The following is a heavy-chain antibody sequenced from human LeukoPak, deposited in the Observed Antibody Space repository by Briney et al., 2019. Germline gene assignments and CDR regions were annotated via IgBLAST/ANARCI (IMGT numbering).Heavy chain of an antibody. Sequence: PSQTLSLXCTVSGGSISSGDYYWSWSRQPPGKGLEWIGYIYYSGSTYYDPSLKSRVTISVDTSKNQFSLKLSSVTAADTAVYYCARGQYYYDSSGYAFDYWGQGTLVTVSS. V-gene: IGHV4-30-4*08. D-gene: IGHD3-22*01. CDR1: GGSISSGDYY. CDR3: ARGQYYYDSSGYAFDY. J-gene: IGHJ4*02. CDR2: IYYSGST.